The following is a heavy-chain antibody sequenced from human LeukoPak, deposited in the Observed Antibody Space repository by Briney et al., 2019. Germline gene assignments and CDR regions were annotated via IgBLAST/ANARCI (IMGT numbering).Heavy chain of an antibody. V-gene: IGHV4-39*07. J-gene: IGHJ6*02. CDR3: ARAGVAVAGRDFYYYYGMDV. Sequence: LETLSLTCTVSGGAISSSSYYWGWIRQPPGKGLEWIGSIYYSGSTYYNPSLKSRVTISVDTSKNQFSLKLSSVTAADTAVYYCARAGVAVAGRDFYYYYGMDVWGQGTTVTVSS. CDR2: IYYSGST. CDR1: GGAISSSSYY. D-gene: IGHD6-19*01.